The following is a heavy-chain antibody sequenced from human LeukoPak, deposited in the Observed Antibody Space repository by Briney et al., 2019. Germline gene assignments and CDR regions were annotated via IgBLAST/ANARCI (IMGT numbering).Heavy chain of an antibody. CDR1: GFTFSSYS. Sequence: PGGSLRLSCAAPGFTFSSYSMNWVRQAPGKGLEWVSSISSSSSYIYYADSVKGRFTISRDNAKNSLYLQMNSLRAGDTAVYYCARESNWGYYFDFWGQGTLVTVSS. D-gene: IGHD7-27*01. CDR2: ISSSSSYI. CDR3: ARESNWGYYFDF. V-gene: IGHV3-21*01. J-gene: IGHJ4*02.